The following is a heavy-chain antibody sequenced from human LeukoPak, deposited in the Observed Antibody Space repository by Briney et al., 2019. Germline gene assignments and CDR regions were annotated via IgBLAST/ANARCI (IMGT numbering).Heavy chain of an antibody. V-gene: IGHV3-23*01. CDR3: AKDMGYCSSATCYGLDY. Sequence: GGSLRLSCAASGFTFSNYAMSWVRQAPGKGLKWVSAFSGSGGSTYYADSVKGRFTISRDNSKNTLFLQMNSLRAEDTAIYYCAKDMGYCSSATCYGLDYWGQGTLVTVSS. CDR1: GFTFSNYA. CDR2: FSGSGGST. J-gene: IGHJ4*02. D-gene: IGHD2-2*01.